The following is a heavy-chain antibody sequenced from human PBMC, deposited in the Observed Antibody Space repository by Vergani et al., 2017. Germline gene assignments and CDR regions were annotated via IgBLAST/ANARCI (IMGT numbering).Heavy chain of an antibody. Sequence: QVQLVQSGAEVKKPGASVKVSCKASGYTFTSYGISWVRQAPGQGLEWMGWISAYNGNTNYAQKLQGRVTMTTDTSTSTAYMELRSLRSDDTAVYYCAKDRGRAEEYYYYYMDVWGKGTTVTVSS. CDR3: AKDRGRAEEYYYYYMDV. D-gene: IGHD3-10*01. CDR2: ISAYNGNT. J-gene: IGHJ6*03. V-gene: IGHV1-18*01. CDR1: GYTFTSYG.